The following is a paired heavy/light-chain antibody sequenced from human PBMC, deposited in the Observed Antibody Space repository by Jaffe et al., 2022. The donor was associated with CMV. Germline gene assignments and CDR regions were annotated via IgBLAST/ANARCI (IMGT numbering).Heavy chain of an antibody. CDR3: ARDDLGYCTAGNCYSYNRFDY. J-gene: IGHJ4*02. D-gene: IGHD2-15*01. V-gene: IGHV6-1*01. CDR2: TYYRSRWYN. CDR1: GDSVSSKSAA. Sequence: QVQLQQSGPGLVKPSQTLSLTCAISGDSVSSKSAAWNWIRQSPSRGLEWLGRTYYRSRWYNDYAISMKSRITINPDTSNNQFSLQLNSVTPEDSAVYYCARDDLGYCTAGNCYSYNRFDYWGQGALVTVSS.
Light chain of an antibody. Sequence: HSALTQPASVSGSPGQSITLSCTGTSSDVGGYNYVSWYQQHPGKAPKLMIYDVINRPSGVSNRFSGSQSGNTASLTISGLQAEDEADYYCSSYTSSSTWVFGGGTKLTVL. J-gene: IGLJ3*02. CDR3: SSYTSSSTWV. CDR2: DVI. V-gene: IGLV2-14*03. CDR1: SSDVGGYNY.